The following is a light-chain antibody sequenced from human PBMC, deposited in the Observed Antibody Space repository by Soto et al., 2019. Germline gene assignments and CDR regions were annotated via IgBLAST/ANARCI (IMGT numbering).Light chain of an antibody. CDR2: DVS. V-gene: IGLV2-11*01. CDR3: CSYAGSYIYVV. Sequence: QSALTQPRSVSGSPGQSVTISCTGTSSDVGGYNYVSWYQQHPGNAPKLMIYDVSKRPSGVPDRFSGSKSGNTASLTISGLQAEDEADYYCCSYAGSYIYVVFGGGTKLTVL. CDR1: SSDVGGYNY. J-gene: IGLJ2*01.